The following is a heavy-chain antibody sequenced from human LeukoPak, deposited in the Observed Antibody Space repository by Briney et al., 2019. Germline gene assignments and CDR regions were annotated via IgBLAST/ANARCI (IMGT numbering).Heavy chain of an antibody. CDR3: ANLRGLYYYYGMDV. CDR2: IGSSGSTA. CDR1: GLTFNSFA. J-gene: IGHJ6*02. Sequence: PGGSLGLSCTASGLTFNSFAMTWVRQAPGKGLEWVSAIGSSGSTAFYGDPAKGRFTISRDNSKNTVYLQMTSLRVEDTAIYYCANLRGLYYYYGMDVWGQGTTVTVSS. V-gene: IGHV3-23*01.